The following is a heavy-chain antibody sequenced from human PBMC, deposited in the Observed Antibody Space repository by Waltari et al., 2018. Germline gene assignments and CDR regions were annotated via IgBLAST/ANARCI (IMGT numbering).Heavy chain of an antibody. CDR2: SYSGGST. J-gene: IGHJ5*02. CDR3: ARGGDYGGNPGLDP. CDR1: GFTVSSNY. V-gene: IGHV3-53*04. Sequence: EVQLVESGGGLVQPGGSLRLSCAASGFTVSSNYMSWVRQAPGKGLEWVSVSYSGGSTYYADSVKGRFTISRHNSKNTLYLQMNSLRAEDTAVYYCARGGDYGGNPGLDPWGQGTLVTVSS. D-gene: IGHD4-17*01.